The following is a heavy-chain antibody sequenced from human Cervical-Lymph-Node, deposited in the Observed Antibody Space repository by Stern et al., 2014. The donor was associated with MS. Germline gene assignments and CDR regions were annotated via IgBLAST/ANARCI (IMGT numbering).Heavy chain of an antibody. CDR3: ARQPDYSDFLDF. Sequence: QVQLVESGAEVKKPGASMTISCKTSGYNFIDHAIHWVRQAPGQRLERMGWITVCPGTTKYSQKFQGRVSFTRDKAASAAYMDLSSLSPDDTAVYYCARQPDYSDFLDFWGQGTLVTVSS. CDR1: GYNFIDHA. CDR2: ITVCPGTT. V-gene: IGHV1-3*01. J-gene: IGHJ4*02. D-gene: IGHD4-11*01.